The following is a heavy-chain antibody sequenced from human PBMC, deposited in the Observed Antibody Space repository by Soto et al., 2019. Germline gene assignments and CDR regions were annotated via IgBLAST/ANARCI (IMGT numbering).Heavy chain of an antibody. V-gene: IGHV1-18*01. Sequence: QVQLVQSGAEVKKPGASVKVSCKASGYTFTSYGISWVRQAPGQGLEWMGWISAYNGNTNYAQKLQGRVTMTTDTSTSTAYMERRSLRSDDTAVYYCARDRIAAAERSYYYYMDVWGKGTTVTVSS. D-gene: IGHD6-13*01. CDR2: ISAYNGNT. CDR3: ARDRIAAAERSYYYYMDV. CDR1: GYTFTSYG. J-gene: IGHJ6*03.